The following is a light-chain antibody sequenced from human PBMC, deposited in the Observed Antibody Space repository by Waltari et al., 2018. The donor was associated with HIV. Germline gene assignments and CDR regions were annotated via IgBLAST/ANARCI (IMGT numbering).Light chain of an antibody. CDR1: GSYIGSHS. J-gene: IGLJ1*01. CDR2: NND. Sequence: HSVLTQPPSASGTSGQTVIISCSANGSYIGSHSLTWYQHPPGATPNLVIYNNDQRPSGVHDRFSGSKSATSASLAITGVQSGDEGDYYCATWDDTLVTLVFGSGTRVVV. CDR3: ATWDDTLVTLV. V-gene: IGLV1-44*01.